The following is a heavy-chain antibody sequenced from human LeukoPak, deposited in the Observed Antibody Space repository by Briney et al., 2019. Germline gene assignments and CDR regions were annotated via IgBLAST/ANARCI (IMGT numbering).Heavy chain of an antibody. V-gene: IGHV3-23*01. D-gene: IGHD6-6*01. Sequence: GGSLRLSCVASGFTMRTYGMSWVRQGPGKGLEWVSGTPSGGDNTYYADSVKGRFTISRDKFMNTLYLQMNSLRAEDTAVYYCARGRGLPVRPPNEGFLDYWGRGTLVTVSS. J-gene: IGHJ4*02. CDR1: GFTMRTYG. CDR2: TPSGGDNT. CDR3: ARGRGLPVRPPNEGFLDY.